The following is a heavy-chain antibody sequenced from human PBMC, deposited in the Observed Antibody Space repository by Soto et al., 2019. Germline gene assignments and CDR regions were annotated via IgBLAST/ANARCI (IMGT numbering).Heavy chain of an antibody. J-gene: IGHJ5*02. CDR2: ISNAGSGST. V-gene: IGHV1-3*01. D-gene: IGHD3-22*01. CDR1: GYPFTSFE. CDR3: ASESSHYQYFFQT. Sequence: QVHLVQSGAEVKKPGASVTVSCKTSGYPFTSFEIHWIRQAPGQRPEWMGGISNAGSGSTKYSQKFQDRLTIGGDKRATTVFMALSSLTSEDTAIYYCASESSHYQYFFQTWGQGTPVTVSA.